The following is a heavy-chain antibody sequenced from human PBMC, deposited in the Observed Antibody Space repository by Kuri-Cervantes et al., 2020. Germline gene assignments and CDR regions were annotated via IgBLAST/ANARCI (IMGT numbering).Heavy chain of an antibody. J-gene: IGHJ5*02. Sequence: SETLSLTCAVYGGSFSGYYWSWIRQPPGKGLEWIGEINHSGSTNYNPSLKSRVTISLDTSKNHFSLKLRSVTAADTAVYFCARSIAVPEGVGDWFDPWGQGTLVTVSS. CDR2: INHSGST. CDR1: GGSFSGYY. CDR3: ARSIAVPEGVGDWFDP. V-gene: IGHV4-34*01. D-gene: IGHD6-19*01.